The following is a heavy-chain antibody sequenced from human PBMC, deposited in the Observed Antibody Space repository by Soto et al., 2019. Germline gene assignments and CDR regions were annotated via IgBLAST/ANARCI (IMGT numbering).Heavy chain of an antibody. CDR3: ARGRTVNFYGMAV. D-gene: IGHD4-17*01. CDR1: GYTFTDHY. V-gene: IGHV1-2*02. CDR2: INPHSGDT. J-gene: IGHJ6*02. Sequence: QVQLVQSGAEVKKPGASVKVSYVASGYTFTDHYIHWVRQAPGQGLEWMGWINPHSGDTIYAQKFQGRVTRTRDTSISTAYRELSRLRSDDTAVYYCARGRTVNFYGMAVGGQGTTVTVSS.